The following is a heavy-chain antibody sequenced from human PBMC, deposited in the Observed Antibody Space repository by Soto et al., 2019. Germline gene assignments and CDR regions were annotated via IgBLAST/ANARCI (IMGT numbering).Heavy chain of an antibody. D-gene: IGHD4-17*01. CDR3: ARDGSMDYGDYSDYYYGMDV. J-gene: IGHJ6*02. Sequence: GGSLRLSCAASGFTFSSYAMHWVRQAPGKGLEWVAVISYDGSNKYYADSVKGRFTISRDNSKNTLYLQMNSLRAEDTAVYYCARDGSMDYGDYSDYYYGMDVWDQGTTVTVSS. CDR1: GFTFSSYA. V-gene: IGHV3-30-3*01. CDR2: ISYDGSNK.